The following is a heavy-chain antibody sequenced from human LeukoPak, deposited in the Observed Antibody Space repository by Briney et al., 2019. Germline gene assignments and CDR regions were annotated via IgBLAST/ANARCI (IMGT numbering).Heavy chain of an antibody. CDR2: ISYDGGNK. Sequence: SGGSLRLSCAASGFTFSSYAMHWVRQAPGKGLEWVAVISYDGGNKYYADSVKGRFTISRDNSKNTLYLQMNSLRAEDTAVYYCAKGSEGLDYWGQGTLVTVSS. V-gene: IGHV3-30-3*01. D-gene: IGHD3-10*01. CDR1: GFTFSSYA. CDR3: AKGSEGLDY. J-gene: IGHJ4*02.